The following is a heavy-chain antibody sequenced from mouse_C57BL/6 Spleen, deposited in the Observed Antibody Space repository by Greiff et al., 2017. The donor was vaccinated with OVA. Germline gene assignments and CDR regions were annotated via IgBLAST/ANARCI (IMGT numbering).Heavy chain of an antibody. J-gene: IGHJ2*01. CDR1: GFTFSSYA. Sequence: EVHLVESGGGLVKPGGSLKLSCAASGFTFSSYAMSWVRQTPEKRLEWVATISDGGSYTYYPDNVKGRFTISRDNAKNNLYLQMSHLKSEDTAMYYCARDLDSSGYRYFDYWGQGTTLTVSS. V-gene: IGHV5-4*01. CDR3: ARDLDSSGYRYFDY. D-gene: IGHD3-2*02. CDR2: ISDGGSYT.